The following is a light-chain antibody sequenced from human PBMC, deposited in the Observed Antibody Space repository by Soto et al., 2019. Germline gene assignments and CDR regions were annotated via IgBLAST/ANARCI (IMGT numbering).Light chain of an antibody. CDR1: QSASSSY. V-gene: IGKV3-20*01. Sequence: EIVLTQSPGTLSLSPGERATLSCRASQSASSSYLAWYQQKPGQAPRLLIYGASSRATGIPDRFSGSGSGTDFTLTISRLEPEDFAVYSCQQYSSSPGTFGQGTKVEIK. CDR2: GAS. J-gene: IGKJ1*01. CDR3: QQYSSSPGT.